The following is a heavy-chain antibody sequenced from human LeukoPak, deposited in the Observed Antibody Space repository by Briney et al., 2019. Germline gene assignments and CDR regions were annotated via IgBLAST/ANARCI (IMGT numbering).Heavy chain of an antibody. V-gene: IGHV3-15*01. Sequence: GGSLRLSCAASGFTFSSYWMSWVRQAPGKGLEWVGRIKSKTDGGTTDYAAPVKGRFTISRDDSKNTLYLQMNSLKTEDTAVYYCTTGIVVVGMDVWGKGTTVTVSS. J-gene: IGHJ6*03. CDR3: TTGIVVVGMDV. CDR2: IKSKTDGGTT. D-gene: IGHD2-2*01. CDR1: GFTFSSYW.